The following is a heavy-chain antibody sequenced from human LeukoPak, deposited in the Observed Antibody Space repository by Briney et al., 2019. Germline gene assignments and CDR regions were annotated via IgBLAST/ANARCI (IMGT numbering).Heavy chain of an antibody. V-gene: IGHV3-23*01. D-gene: IGHD2-21*01. CDR1: GFTFSNYA. J-gene: IGHJ5*02. Sequence: GGSLTLTCAASGFTFSNYAMNWVRQPPGKGLEWVSRISGGGDSIYYADSVRGQITISRDNSKTTLYLQMSSLGAEDTALYYCAKEAHFILCDPWGQGTLVSVSS. CDR2: ISGGGDSI. CDR3: AKEAHFILCDP.